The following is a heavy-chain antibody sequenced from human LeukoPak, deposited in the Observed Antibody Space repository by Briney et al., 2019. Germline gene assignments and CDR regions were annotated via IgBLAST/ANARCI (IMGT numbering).Heavy chain of an antibody. D-gene: IGHD5-12*01. J-gene: IGHJ3*02. Sequence: PSQTLSLTCTVSGGSISRGGYSWSWIRQHPGKGLKWIGYIYNSRSTYYNPSLKSRVTISVDTSKNQFSLKLSSVSAADTAVYYCAGLRGRPHAFDIWGQGTAVTVSS. V-gene: IGHV4-31*03. CDR1: GGSISRGGYS. CDR3: AGLRGRPHAFDI. CDR2: IYNSRST.